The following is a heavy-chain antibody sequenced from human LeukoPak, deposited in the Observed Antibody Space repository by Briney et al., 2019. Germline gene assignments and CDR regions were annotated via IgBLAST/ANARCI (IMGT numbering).Heavy chain of an antibody. CDR3: AREAGVRGVIIPMYNWFDP. J-gene: IGHJ5*02. V-gene: IGHV4-30-4*01. CDR2: IYYSGST. D-gene: IGHD3-10*01. CDR1: GGSISSGDYY. Sequence: SQTLSLTCTVSGGSISSGDYYWSWIRQPPGKGLEWIGYIYYSGSTYCNPSLKSRVTISVDTSKNQFSLKLSSVTAADTAVYYCAREAGVRGVIIPMYNWFDPWGQGTLVTVSS.